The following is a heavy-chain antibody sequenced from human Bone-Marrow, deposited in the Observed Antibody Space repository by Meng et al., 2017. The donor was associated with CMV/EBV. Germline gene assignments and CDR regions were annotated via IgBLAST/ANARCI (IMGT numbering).Heavy chain of an antibody. D-gene: IGHD6-6*01. CDR2: IKSKTDGGTT. J-gene: IGHJ3*02. V-gene: IGHV3-15*01. CDR1: GFTFSNAW. CDR3: TTDESSRAFDI. Sequence: GGPLRLSCAASGFTFSNAWMSWVRQAPGKGLEWVGRIKSKTDGGTTDYAAPVKGRFTISRDDSKNTLYLQMNSLKTEDTAVYYCTTDESSRAFDIWGQGTMVTVSS.